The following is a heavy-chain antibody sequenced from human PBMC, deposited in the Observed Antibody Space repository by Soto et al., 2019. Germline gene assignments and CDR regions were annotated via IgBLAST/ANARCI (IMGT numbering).Heavy chain of an antibody. CDR1: GGSISSGGYS. D-gene: IGHD3-10*02. CDR2: IYHSVST. J-gene: IGHJ4*02. Sequence: LSLTCAVSGGSISSGGYSWSWIRQPPGKGLEWIAYIYHSVSTYYNPSLKSRVIISVDRSKNQFSLRLSSVTAADTAVYYCARGPPMFYWGQGILVTVSS. CDR3: ARGPPMFY. V-gene: IGHV4-30-2*01.